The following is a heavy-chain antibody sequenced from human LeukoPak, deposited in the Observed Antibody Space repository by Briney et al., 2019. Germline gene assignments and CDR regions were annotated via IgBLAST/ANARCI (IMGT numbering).Heavy chain of an antibody. V-gene: IGHV4-4*07. CDR2: IYTSGST. Sequence: SETLSLTCTVSGGSFSSYYWNWIRQPAGKGLEWIGRIYTSGSTNYNPSLKSRVTMSVDTSENQFSLKLSSVTAADTAVYYCARAGDSTSPLDYWGQGTLVTVSS. CDR3: ARAGDSTSPLDY. D-gene: IGHD6-13*01. CDR1: GGSFSSYY. J-gene: IGHJ4*02.